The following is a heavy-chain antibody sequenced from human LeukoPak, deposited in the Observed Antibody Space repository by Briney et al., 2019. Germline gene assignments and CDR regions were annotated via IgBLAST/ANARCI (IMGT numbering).Heavy chain of an antibody. CDR1: GNSINSLDL. CDR3: AGLVGRYSSGLYYYYFDY. D-gene: IGHD3-22*01. J-gene: IGHJ4*02. V-gene: IGHV4-4*02. CDR2: MYLSGTT. Sequence: SGTLSLTCTVSGNSINSLDLWSWVRQPPGKGLEWIGEMYLSGTTHSNPSVKSRVTISIDKSKNQFFLNLSSVTAADTAVYYCAGLVGRYSSGLYYYYFDYWGQGTLVTVSS.